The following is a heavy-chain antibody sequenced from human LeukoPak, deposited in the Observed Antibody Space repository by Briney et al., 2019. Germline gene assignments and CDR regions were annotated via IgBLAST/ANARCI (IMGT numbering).Heavy chain of an antibody. CDR1: GFTFRNYA. D-gene: IGHD6-19*01. Sequence: GGSLRLSCAASGFTFRNYAMSWVRQAPGKGLGWVSLLSGSGGATKYADSVRGRFTISRDNAKNSLYLQMNSLRAEDTALYYCAKDKREYSSGYDYWGQGTLVTVSS. V-gene: IGHV3-23*01. CDR3: AKDKREYSSGYDY. CDR2: LSGSGGAT. J-gene: IGHJ4*02.